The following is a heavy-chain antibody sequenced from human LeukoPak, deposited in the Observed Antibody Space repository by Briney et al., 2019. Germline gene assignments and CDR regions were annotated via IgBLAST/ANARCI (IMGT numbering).Heavy chain of an antibody. CDR2: IYYSGST. CDR3: AREERLNRGPIAAAGTESPYYFDY. J-gene: IGHJ4*02. Sequence: SETLSLTCTVSGGSISSSSYYWGWIRQPPGKGLEWIGSIYYSGSTYYNPSLKSRVTISVDTSKNQFSLKLSSVTAADTAVYYCAREERLNRGPIAAAGTESPYYFDYWGQGTLVTVSS. V-gene: IGHV4-39*07. D-gene: IGHD6-13*01. CDR1: GGSISSSSYY.